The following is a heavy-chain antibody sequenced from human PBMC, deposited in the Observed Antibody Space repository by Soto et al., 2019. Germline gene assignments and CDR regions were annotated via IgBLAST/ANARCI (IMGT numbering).Heavy chain of an antibody. CDR1: GFTFSSYG. D-gene: IGHD4-17*01. Sequence: QVQLVESGGGVVQPGRSLRLSCAASGFTFSSYGMHWVRQAPGKGLEWVAVISRDGSNKYYADSVKGRFTISRDNTKNPVYLEMNSRRAEDTAVHYCAKEDLDYGGNTYFLDYWGQGTLVTVSS. CDR3: AKEDLDYGGNTYFLDY. J-gene: IGHJ4*02. CDR2: ISRDGSNK. V-gene: IGHV3-30*18.